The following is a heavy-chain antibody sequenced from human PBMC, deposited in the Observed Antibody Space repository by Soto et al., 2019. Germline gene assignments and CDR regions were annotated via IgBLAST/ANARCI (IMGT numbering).Heavy chain of an antibody. D-gene: IGHD3-10*01. CDR3: AKGMTMVPFDI. Sequence: PGGSLRLSCAASGFSFSSYAMSWVRQAPGKGLEWVSGISGSGSSTYYADSVEGRFTISRDNSKNTLYLQMNSLRAEDTAVYYCAKGMTMVPFDIWGQGTMVTVS. CDR2: ISGSGSST. CDR1: GFSFSSYA. V-gene: IGHV3-23*01. J-gene: IGHJ3*02.